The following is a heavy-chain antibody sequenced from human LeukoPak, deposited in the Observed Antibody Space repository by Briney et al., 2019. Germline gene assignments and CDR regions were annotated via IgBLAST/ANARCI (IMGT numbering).Heavy chain of an antibody. J-gene: IGHJ4*02. CDR3: ARVKVDTAMAVYFDY. CDR1: GFTFSTYA. V-gene: IGHV3-66*02. Sequence: GGSLRLSCAASGFTFSTYAMSWVRQAPGKGLEWVSVIYSGGSTYYADSVKGRFTISRDNSKNTLYLQMNSLRAEDTAVYYCARVKVDTAMAVYFDYWGQGTLVTVSS. D-gene: IGHD5-18*01. CDR2: IYSGGST.